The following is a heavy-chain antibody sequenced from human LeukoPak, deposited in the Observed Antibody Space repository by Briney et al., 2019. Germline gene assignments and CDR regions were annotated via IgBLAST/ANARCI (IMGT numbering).Heavy chain of an antibody. CDR3: ARGYYGSGSYYKCDY. V-gene: IGHV1-18*01. CDR1: GYTFTDYG. J-gene: IGHJ4*02. Sequence: ASVKVSCKTSGYTFTDYGVTWVRQAPGQGLEWMGWISAYNGNTNYAQKLQGRVTMTTDTSTSTAYMELRSLRSDDTAVYYCARGYYGSGSYYKCDYWGQGTLVTVSS. D-gene: IGHD3-10*01. CDR2: ISAYNGNT.